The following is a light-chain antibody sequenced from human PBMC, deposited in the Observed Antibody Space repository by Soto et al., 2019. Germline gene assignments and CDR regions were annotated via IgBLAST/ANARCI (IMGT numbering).Light chain of an antibody. Sequence: DIQMTQSPSTLSASVEDRVTLTCRASQTIDRWLAWYQQRPGRAPKLLIHKASTLEGGVPSRFSGSASGTEFTLTISSLQPDDFATYYCLQYIHYPLTSGGGTKVELK. J-gene: IGKJ4*01. CDR1: QTIDRW. CDR3: LQYIHYPLT. CDR2: KAS. V-gene: IGKV1-5*03.